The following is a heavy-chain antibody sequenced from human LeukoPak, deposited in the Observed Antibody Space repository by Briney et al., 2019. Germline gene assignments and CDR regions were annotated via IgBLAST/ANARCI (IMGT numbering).Heavy chain of an antibody. CDR1: GYTFTDYY. J-gene: IGHJ4*02. CDR3: ARGIKFYDYWTYFDF. Sequence: ASVKVSCKASGYTFTDYYIHWVRLAPGQPREWMGWINPKSGETKYAQNLKRKVRLTRNSSINTASMELSGQRSDDTAVCFCARGIKFYDYWTYFDFWGQGNPVHGSS. D-gene: IGHD3-3*01. V-gene: IGHV1-2*02. CDR2: INPKSGET.